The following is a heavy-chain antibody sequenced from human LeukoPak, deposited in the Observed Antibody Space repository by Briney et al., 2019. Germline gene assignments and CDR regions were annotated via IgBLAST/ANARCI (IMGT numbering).Heavy chain of an antibody. D-gene: IGHD3-3*01. J-gene: IGHJ5*02. CDR1: GYSFTSYW. CDR3: ARRNYDFWSGYYDWFDP. V-gene: IGHV5-51*01. Sequence: GESLKISCKGSGYSFTSYWIGWVRQMPGKSLEWMGIIYPGDSDTRYSPSFQGQVTISADKSISTAYLQWSSLKASDTAMYYCARRNYDFWSGYYDWFDPWGQGTLVTVSS. CDR2: IYPGDSDT.